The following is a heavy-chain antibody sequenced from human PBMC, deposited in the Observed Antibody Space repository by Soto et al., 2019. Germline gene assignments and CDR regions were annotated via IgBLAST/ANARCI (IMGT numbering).Heavy chain of an antibody. CDR2: IYYSGST. CDR3: ARLTTSSFRPNGLDV. Sequence: QVQLQESGPGLVKPSQTLSLTCTVSGGSISSGGYYWSWIRQHPGKGLEWIGYIYYSGSTYYNPSLKSRVTISVDTSKNQFSLNLSSVTAADTAVYYCARLTTSSFRPNGLDVWGQGTTVTVSS. J-gene: IGHJ6*02. D-gene: IGHD2-15*01. CDR1: GGSISSGGYY. V-gene: IGHV4-31*03.